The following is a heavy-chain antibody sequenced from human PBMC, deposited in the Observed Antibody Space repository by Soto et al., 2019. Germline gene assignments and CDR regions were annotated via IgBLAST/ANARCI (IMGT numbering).Heavy chain of an antibody. J-gene: IGHJ3*02. CDR3: ARAFWSITMIGPDAFDI. CDR2: ISSSSSTI. CDR1: GFTFSSYS. Sequence: GSLRLSCAASGFTFSSYSMNWDRQAPGKGLEWVSYISSSSSTIYYADSVKGRFTISRDNAKNSLYLQMNSLRAEDTAVYYCARAFWSITMIGPDAFDIWGQGTMVTVSS. D-gene: IGHD3-22*01. V-gene: IGHV3-48*01.